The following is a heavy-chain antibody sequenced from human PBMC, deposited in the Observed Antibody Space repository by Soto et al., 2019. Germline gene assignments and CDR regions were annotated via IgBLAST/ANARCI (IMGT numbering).Heavy chain of an antibody. Sequence: PSETLSLTCTLSGGSVSTGGNYWGWIRQHPGQGLEWIGYIYYSGSTYYNPSLKSRVTISVDTSKNQFSLKLTSVTAADAALYYCARDFFDSSDYTTNWFDPWGQGTLVTVSS. CDR3: ARDFFDSSDYTTNWFDP. V-gene: IGHV4-39*01. D-gene: IGHD3-22*01. J-gene: IGHJ5*02. CDR1: GGSVSTGGNY. CDR2: IYYSGST.